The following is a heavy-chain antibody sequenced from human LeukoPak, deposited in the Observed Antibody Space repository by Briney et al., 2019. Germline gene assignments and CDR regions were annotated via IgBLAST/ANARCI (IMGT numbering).Heavy chain of an antibody. CDR2: IYTSGST. J-gene: IGHJ4*02. Sequence: SETLSLTCTVSGGSISSYYWSWIRQPAGKGLEWIGRIYTSGSTNYNPSLKSRVTMSVDTSKNQFSLKLSSVTAADTAVYYCARYLGYCSSTSCSYFDYWGQGTLVTVSS. D-gene: IGHD2-2*01. V-gene: IGHV4-4*07. CDR1: GGSISSYY. CDR3: ARYLGYCSSTSCSYFDY.